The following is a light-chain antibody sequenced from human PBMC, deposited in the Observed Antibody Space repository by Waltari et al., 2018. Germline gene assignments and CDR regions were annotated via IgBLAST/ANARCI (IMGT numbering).Light chain of an antibody. J-gene: IGLJ3*02. Sequence: QSALTPPASLSGSPSHPIPPSCAVTTRDAGRSIYVSWYQQHPGHVPKLIIDDVRNPPSGVSNRFSGSKSGNTASLTISGLQAEDEADYYCNSYTSTSTLVFGGGTKLTVL. CDR2: DVR. CDR3: NSYTSTSTLV. CDR1: TRDAGRSIY. V-gene: IGLV2-14*01.